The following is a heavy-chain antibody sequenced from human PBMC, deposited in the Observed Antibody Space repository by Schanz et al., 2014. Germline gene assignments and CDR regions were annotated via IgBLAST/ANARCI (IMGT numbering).Heavy chain of an antibody. CDR3: ARELRLEYYFDY. J-gene: IGHJ4*02. Sequence: QVHLVQSESELKNPGASVKVSCKASGYTFTGYYMHWVRQAPGQGLEWMGRINTNSGGTNYAQKFQGRVTMTRDTSVSTAYIEVSSLRSDDTAVYYCARELRLEYYFDYWGQGTQVTVSS. CDR2: INTNSGGT. CDR1: GYTFTGYY. D-gene: IGHD4-17*01. V-gene: IGHV1-2*02.